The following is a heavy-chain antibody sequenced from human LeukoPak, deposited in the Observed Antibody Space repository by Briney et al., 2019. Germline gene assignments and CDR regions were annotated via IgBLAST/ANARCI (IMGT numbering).Heavy chain of an antibody. CDR1: GFTFSSYA. V-gene: IGHV3-23*01. CDR3: ARNIAAAGTGGDY. CDR2: ISGSGGST. J-gene: IGHJ4*02. D-gene: IGHD6-13*01. Sequence: PGGSLRLSCAASGFTFSSYAMSWVRQTPGKGLEWVSAISGSGGSTHYADSVKGRFTISRDNSKNTLYLQMNSLRAEDTAVYYCARNIAAAGTGGDYWGQGTLVTVSS.